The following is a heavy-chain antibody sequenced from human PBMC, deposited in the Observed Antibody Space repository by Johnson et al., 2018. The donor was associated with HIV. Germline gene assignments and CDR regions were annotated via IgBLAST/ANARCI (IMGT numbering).Heavy chain of an antibody. CDR3: ARRTVTALFDI. CDR2: ISSSGDII. V-gene: IGHV3-11*04. CDR1: GFTFSDYY. Sequence: QVQLVESGGGLVKPGGSLRLSCAASGFTFSDYYMTWIRQAPGKGLEWLSFISSSGDIIRYADSVQGRFTISRDNAKNSLILQMNSLRDEDTAVYYCARRTVTALFDIWGQGTLVTVSS. J-gene: IGHJ3*02. D-gene: IGHD4-17*01.